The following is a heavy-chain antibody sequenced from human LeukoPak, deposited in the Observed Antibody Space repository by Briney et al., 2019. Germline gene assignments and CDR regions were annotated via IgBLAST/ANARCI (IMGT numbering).Heavy chain of an antibody. V-gene: IGHV3-21*01. Sequence: GGSLRLSCAASGFTFSTYNMNWVRQAPGKGLEWVSSITSSSSYTFYADSVKGRFTISRDNAKSTLYLQMNSLRGEDTTVYYCAMSYYDSGTPMDVWGKGTTVTVSS. CDR1: GFTFSTYN. D-gene: IGHD3-10*01. CDR3: AMSYYDSGTPMDV. CDR2: ITSSSSYT. J-gene: IGHJ6*03.